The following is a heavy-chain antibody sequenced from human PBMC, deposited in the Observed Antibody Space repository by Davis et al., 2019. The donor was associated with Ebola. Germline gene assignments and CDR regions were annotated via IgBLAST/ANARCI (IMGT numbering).Heavy chain of an antibody. V-gene: IGHV3-7*01. D-gene: IGHD1-26*01. CDR1: GFTFSSYW. J-gene: IGHJ4*02. CDR3: ARVGGLNSPFDY. CDR2: IKQDGSEK. Sequence: GESLKISCAASGFTFSSYWMSWVRQAPGKGLEWVAKIKQDGSEKYYVDSVKGRFTISRDNAKSSLYLQMNSLRAEDMAVYYCARVGGLNSPFDYWGQGTLVTVSS.